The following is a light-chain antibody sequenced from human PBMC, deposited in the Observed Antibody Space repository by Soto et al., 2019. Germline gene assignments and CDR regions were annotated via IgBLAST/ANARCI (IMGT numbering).Light chain of an antibody. Sequence: EIVFTQSPATLSLSPGERATLSCRASQSVSNNYLAWYQQRLGQAPRLFIYGTSTRATGIPARFSGSGAGTECTRPISSLQSEDVSVDYCQQYNNWTLTFGGGTKVDI. CDR2: GTS. V-gene: IGKV3-15*01. J-gene: IGKJ4*01. CDR3: QQYNNWTLT. CDR1: QSVSNN.